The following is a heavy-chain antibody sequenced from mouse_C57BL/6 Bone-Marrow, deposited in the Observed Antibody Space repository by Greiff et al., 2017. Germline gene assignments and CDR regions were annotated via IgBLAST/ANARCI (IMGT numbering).Heavy chain of an antibody. CDR2: IYPGSGST. V-gene: IGHV1-55*01. CDR1: GYTFTSYW. D-gene: IGHD2-1*01. J-gene: IGHJ4*01. CDR3: ARGVTTSPFYGVDY. Sequence: QVQLKQPGAELVKPGASVKMSCKASGYTFTSYWITWVKQRPGQGLEWIGDIYPGSGSTNYNEKFKSKVTLTVDPSSSTAYMQLSSLTSEDSAVYYCARGVTTSPFYGVDYWGQGTSVTVSA.